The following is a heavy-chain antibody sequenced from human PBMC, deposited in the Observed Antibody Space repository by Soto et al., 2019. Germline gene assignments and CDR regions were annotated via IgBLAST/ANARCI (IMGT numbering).Heavy chain of an antibody. CDR1: GGSISSSSYY. V-gene: IGHV4-39*01. CDR2: IYYSGST. D-gene: IGHD2-2*01. J-gene: IGHJ5*02. Sequence: PSETLSLTCTVSGGSISSSSYYWGWIRQPPGKGLEWIGSIYYSGSTYYNPSLKSRVTISVDTSKNQFSLKLSSVTAADTAVYYCERHPDCSSTSCYFFRWFDPWGQGTLVTVS. CDR3: ERHPDCSSTSCYFFRWFDP.